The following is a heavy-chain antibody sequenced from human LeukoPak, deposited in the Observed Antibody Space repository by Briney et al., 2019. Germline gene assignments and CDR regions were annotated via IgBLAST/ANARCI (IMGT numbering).Heavy chain of an antibody. Sequence: SETLSLTCTVSGGSISSSSYYWGWIRQPPGKGLEWIGSIYYSGSTYYNPSLKSRATIPVDTSKNQFSLKLSSVTAADTAVYYCARQWSGYPRYFDYWGQGTLVTVSS. CDR1: GGSISSSSYY. V-gene: IGHV4-39*01. J-gene: IGHJ4*02. CDR3: ARQWSGYPRYFDY. D-gene: IGHD3-3*01. CDR2: IYYSGST.